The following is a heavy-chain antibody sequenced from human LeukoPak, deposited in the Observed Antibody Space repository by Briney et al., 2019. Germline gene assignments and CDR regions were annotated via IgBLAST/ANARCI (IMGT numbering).Heavy chain of an antibody. D-gene: IGHD6-19*01. V-gene: IGHV1-2*02. CDR3: ASVYSSGWYWDY. CDR2: INPNSGGT. J-gene: IGHJ4*02. CDR1: GYTFTSYY. Sequence: ASVKVSCKASGYTFTSYYIHWVRQAPGQGLEWMGWINPNSGGTKYAQKFQGRVTMTRDTSISTAYMELSSLTSADTAVYYCASVYSSGWYWDYWGQGTLVTVSS.